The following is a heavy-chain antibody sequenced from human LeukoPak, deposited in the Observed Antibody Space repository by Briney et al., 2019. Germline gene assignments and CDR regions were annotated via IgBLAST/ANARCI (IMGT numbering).Heavy chain of an antibody. D-gene: IGHD2-2*01. Sequence: SETLSLTCSVSGGSISSYYWSWIRQSPGKGLEWIGYISDSGNTNYDPSLKSRVSISVDTSKNQLSLKLRSVIAADTAVYYCARMDCVCTSWPFDYWGQGTLVTVSS. CDR1: GGSISSYY. CDR3: ARMDCVCTSWPFDY. CDR2: ISDSGNT. V-gene: IGHV4-59*01. J-gene: IGHJ4*02.